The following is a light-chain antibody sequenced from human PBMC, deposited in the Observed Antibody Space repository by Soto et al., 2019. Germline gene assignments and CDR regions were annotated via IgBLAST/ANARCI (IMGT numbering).Light chain of an antibody. V-gene: IGKV3-15*01. Sequence: DILMMQSPATLSESTGASATLSCTASHYVYSHVAWFQQRPGQAPRLLIYRASTRATGTPARFSGSGSGTEFTLPITSLQSEDFALDDCQQYHNLWTFGQGTKVDI. J-gene: IGKJ1*01. CDR1: HYVYSH. CDR2: RAS. CDR3: QQYHNLWT.